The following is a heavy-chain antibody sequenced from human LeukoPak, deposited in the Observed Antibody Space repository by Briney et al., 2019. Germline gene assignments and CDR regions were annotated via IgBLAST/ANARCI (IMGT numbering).Heavy chain of an antibody. Sequence: PGTSLRLSCAASGFPFSSYAVHWVRQAPGKGLEWVAVISYDGNHIYYADSVKGRFTISRDNSKNTLYLQMNSLRAEDTAVYYCAKEGTSWFYYMDVWGKGTTVTVSS. CDR3: AKEGTSWFYYMDV. CDR1: GFPFSSYA. D-gene: IGHD2-2*01. V-gene: IGHV3-30-3*01. CDR2: ISYDGNHI. J-gene: IGHJ6*03.